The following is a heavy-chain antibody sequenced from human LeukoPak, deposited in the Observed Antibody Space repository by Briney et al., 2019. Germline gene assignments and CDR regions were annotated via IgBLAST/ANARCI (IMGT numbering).Heavy chain of an antibody. CDR3: ANLPGYSSSWYPFDY. D-gene: IGHD6-13*01. Sequence: PGGSLRLSCAASGFTFSSYGMSWVRQAPGKGLEWVAYIRYDGSNKYYTDSVKGRFTISRDNSKNTLYLQMNSLRAEDTAVYYCANLPGYSSSWYPFDYWGQGTLVTVSS. J-gene: IGHJ4*02. V-gene: IGHV3-30*02. CDR2: IRYDGSNK. CDR1: GFTFSSYG.